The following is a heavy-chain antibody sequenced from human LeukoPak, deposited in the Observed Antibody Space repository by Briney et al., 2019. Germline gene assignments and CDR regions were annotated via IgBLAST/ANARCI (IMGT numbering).Heavy chain of an antibody. V-gene: IGHV1-2*02. CDR3: ATDHLKQWLRKEDYYYGMDV. Sequence: ASVTVSCKASGYTFTGYYMHWVRQAPGQGLEWMGWINPNSGGTNYAQKFQGRVTMTRDTSISTAYMELSRLRSHDTAVYYCATDHLKQWLRKEDYYYGMDVWGQGTTVTVSS. CDR2: INPNSGGT. CDR1: GYTFTGYY. D-gene: IGHD6-19*01. J-gene: IGHJ6*02.